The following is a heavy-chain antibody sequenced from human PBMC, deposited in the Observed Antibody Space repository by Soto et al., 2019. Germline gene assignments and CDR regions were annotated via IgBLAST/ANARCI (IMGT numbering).Heavy chain of an antibody. CDR1: GFTFSSYG. CDR3: ARDRGP. J-gene: IGHJ5*02. CDR2: TWYDGSNK. Sequence: QVQLVESGGGVVQPGRSLRLSCAASGFTFSSYGMHWVRQAPGKGLEWVAVTWYDGSNKYYADSVKGRFTISRDNSKNTLYLQMNSLRAEDTAVYYCARDRGPWGQGTLVTVSS. V-gene: IGHV3-33*01.